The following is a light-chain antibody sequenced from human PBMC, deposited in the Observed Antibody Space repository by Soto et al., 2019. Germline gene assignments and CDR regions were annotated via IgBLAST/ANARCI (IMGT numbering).Light chain of an antibody. CDR2: DVS. CDR1: QSVSSNY. J-gene: IGKJ5*01. V-gene: IGKV3D-20*02. Sequence: EIVVTQSPGTLSLSPGEGATLSCRASQSVSSNYLAWYQQKPGQAPRLLIYDVSNRATDIPATFTGSGSGTEFTLTISSLEPEDFAVYYCQQRDSWPITFGQGTRWRL. CDR3: QQRDSWPIT.